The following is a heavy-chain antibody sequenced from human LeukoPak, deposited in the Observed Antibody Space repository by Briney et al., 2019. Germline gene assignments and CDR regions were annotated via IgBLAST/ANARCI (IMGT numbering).Heavy chain of an antibody. D-gene: IGHD3-22*01. CDR3: ARVSSGYYYYFDY. Sequence: GGSLRLSCAASGFTFSVYAMTWVRQAPGKGLEWVSGFSGTGGSTYYADSVKGRFTISRDNPKNTLYLQMNSLRAGDTAVYYCARVSSGYYYYFDYWGQGTLVTVSS. CDR1: GFTFSVYA. CDR2: FSGTGGST. J-gene: IGHJ4*02. V-gene: IGHV3-23*01.